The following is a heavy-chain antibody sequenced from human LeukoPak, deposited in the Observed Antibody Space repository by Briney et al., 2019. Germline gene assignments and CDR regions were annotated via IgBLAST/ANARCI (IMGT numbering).Heavy chain of an antibody. J-gene: IGHJ4*02. D-gene: IGHD3-3*01. CDR2: INHSGST. CDR1: GGSFSGYY. Sequence: SEALSLTCAVYGGSFSGYYWSWIRQPPGKGLEWIGEINHSGSTNYNPSLKSRVTISVDTSKNQFSLKLSSVTAADTAVYYCARGGVRITTFEVVIIANYFDYWGQGTLVTVSS. CDR3: ARGGVRITTFEVVIIANYFDY. V-gene: IGHV4-34*01.